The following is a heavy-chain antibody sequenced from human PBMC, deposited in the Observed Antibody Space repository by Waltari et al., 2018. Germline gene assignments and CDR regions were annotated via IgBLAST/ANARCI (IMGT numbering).Heavy chain of an antibody. J-gene: IGHJ4*01. V-gene: IGHV3-7*01. Sequence: EVQLMESGGGLVQPGGSLRLSCAASGFTFSTYWMPWVRQAPGRGLEGVGNIGRDESRTQYLDSVKGRFTISRDNAKNSLYLQMNSLGADDTAVYYCARDDSPGDSSAWYDLFDFWGHGTLVTVSS. D-gene: IGHD6-19*01. CDR3: ARDDSPGDSSAWYDLFDF. CDR1: GFTFSTYW. CDR2: IGRDESRT.